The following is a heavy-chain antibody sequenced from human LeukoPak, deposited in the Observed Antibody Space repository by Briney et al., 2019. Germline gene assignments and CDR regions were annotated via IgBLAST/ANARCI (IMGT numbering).Heavy chain of an antibody. D-gene: IGHD6-13*01. CDR3: AREAQQLVDLYYYYYYMDV. Sequence: GGSLRLSCGASGFPFSTYSMNWVRQAPGKGLEWVSYITSGSTIIYYADSVKGRFTVSRDNAKNSLYLQMNSLRDEDTAVYYCAREAQQLVDLYYYYYYMDVWGKGTTVTVSS. CDR1: GFPFSTYS. J-gene: IGHJ6*03. V-gene: IGHV3-48*02. CDR2: ITSGSTII.